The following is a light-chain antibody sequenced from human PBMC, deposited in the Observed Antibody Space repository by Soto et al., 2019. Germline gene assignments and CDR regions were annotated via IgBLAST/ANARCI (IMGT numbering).Light chain of an antibody. CDR2: GNS. CDR3: QSYDSSLSGYV. Sequence: QAVVTQPPSVSGAPGQRVTLSCTGRTSNIGAGYDVHWYQQLPGTAPKLLIYGNSNRPSGVPDRFSGSKSGTSASLAITGRQAEDEADDYCQSYDSSLSGYVFGTGTKLAVL. V-gene: IGLV1-40*01. J-gene: IGLJ1*01. CDR1: TSNIGAGYD.